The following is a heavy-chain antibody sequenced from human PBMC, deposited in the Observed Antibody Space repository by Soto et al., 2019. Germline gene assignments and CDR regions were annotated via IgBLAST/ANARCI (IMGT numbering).Heavy chain of an antibody. J-gene: IGHJ4*02. CDR2: ISGSGGST. CDR1: GFTFSSYG. Sequence: GGSLRLSCAASGFTFSSYGMSWVRQAPGKGLEWVSAISGSGGSTYYADSVKGRFTISRDKSKNKLYLQMNSLRAEDTSVCDCGKGYSSSSTSLDYWGQGTMVTVSS. V-gene: IGHV3-23*01. D-gene: IGHD6-6*01. CDR3: GKGYSSSSTSLDY.